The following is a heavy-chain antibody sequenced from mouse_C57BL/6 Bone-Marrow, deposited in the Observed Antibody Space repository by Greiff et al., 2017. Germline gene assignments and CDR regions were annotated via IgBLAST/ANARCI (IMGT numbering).Heavy chain of an antibody. V-gene: IGHV5-9*01. Sequence: EVQVVESGGGLVKPGGSLKLSCAASGFTFSSYTMSWVRQTPEKRLEWVATISGGGGNTYYPDSVKGRFTISRDNAKNTLYLQMSSLRSEDTALYYCARRGLDSSYAMDYWGQGTSVTVSS. J-gene: IGHJ4*01. CDR1: GFTFSSYT. CDR2: ISGGGGNT. D-gene: IGHD3-2*02. CDR3: ARRGLDSSYAMDY.